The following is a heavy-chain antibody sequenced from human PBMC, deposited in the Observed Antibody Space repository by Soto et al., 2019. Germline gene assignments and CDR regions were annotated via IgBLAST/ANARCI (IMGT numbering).Heavy chain of an antibody. CDR2: ISYDGSNK. CDR1: GFTFSSYG. J-gene: IGHJ4*02. D-gene: IGHD3-22*01. V-gene: IGHV3-30*18. CDR3: AKAPSLSGYYASYFDY. Sequence: PGGSLRLSCAASGFTFSSYGMHWVRQAPGKGLEWVAVISYDGSNKYYADSVKGRFTISRDNSKNTLYLQMNSLRAEDTAVYYCAKAPSLSGYYASYFDYWGQGTLVTVSS.